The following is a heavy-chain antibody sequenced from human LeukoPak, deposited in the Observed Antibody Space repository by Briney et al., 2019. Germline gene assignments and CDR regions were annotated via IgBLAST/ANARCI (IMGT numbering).Heavy chain of an antibody. CDR1: GFTFDDYA. Sequence: GGSLRLSCAASGFTFDDYAMHWVRQAPGKGLEWVSLISGDGGSTYYADSVKGRFTISRDNSKNSLYLQMNSLRTEDTALYYCAKDIERRGGWLQSHGAFDIWGQGTMVTVSS. D-gene: IGHD5-24*01. V-gene: IGHV3-43*02. J-gene: IGHJ3*02. CDR2: ISGDGGST. CDR3: AKDIERRGGWLQSHGAFDI.